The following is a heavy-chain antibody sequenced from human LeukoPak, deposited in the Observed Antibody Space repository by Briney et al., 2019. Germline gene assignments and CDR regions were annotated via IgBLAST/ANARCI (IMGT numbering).Heavy chain of an antibody. Sequence: GSLRLSCAASGFTFSSYSMNWVRQAPGKGLEWIGYIYYSGSTYYNPSLKSRVTISVDTSKNQFTLKLSSVAAADTAVYYCARVVETAAGRYYFDYWGQGTLVTVSS. D-gene: IGHD6-13*01. CDR3: ARVVETAAGRYYFDY. V-gene: IGHV4-59*06. CDR2: IYYSGST. CDR1: GFTFSSYS. J-gene: IGHJ4*02.